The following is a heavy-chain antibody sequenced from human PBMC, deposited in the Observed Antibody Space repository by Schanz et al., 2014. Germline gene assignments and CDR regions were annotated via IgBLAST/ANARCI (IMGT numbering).Heavy chain of an antibody. CDR2: ISGSGGST. V-gene: IGHV3-23*01. CDR3: AKNQYDDVDLSSFYFDF. D-gene: IGHD3-10*02. CDR1: GFTFSSYA. Sequence: EVQLLESGGGLVQPGGSLRLSCAASGFTFSSYAMSWVRQAPGKGLEWVSAISGSGGSTYYADSVKGRFTISRDNSKNTLYLQMSSLRAEDTAVYYCAKNQYDDVDLSSFYFDFWGQGTLVTVSS. J-gene: IGHJ4*02.